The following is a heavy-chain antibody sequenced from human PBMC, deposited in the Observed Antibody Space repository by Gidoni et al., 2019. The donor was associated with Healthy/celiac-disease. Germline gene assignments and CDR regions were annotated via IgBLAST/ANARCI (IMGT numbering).Heavy chain of an antibody. CDR1: GFTFSSYG. Sequence: QVQLVESGGGVVQPGRSLRLSCAASGFTFSSYGMHWVRQAPGKGLEWVAVIWYDGINKYYADSVKGRFTISRDNSKNTLYLQMNSLRAEDTAVYYCARGLGYYDSSGYSHWGQGTLVTVSS. CDR3: ARGLGYYDSSGYSH. J-gene: IGHJ4*02. D-gene: IGHD3-22*01. CDR2: IWYDGINK. V-gene: IGHV3-33*01.